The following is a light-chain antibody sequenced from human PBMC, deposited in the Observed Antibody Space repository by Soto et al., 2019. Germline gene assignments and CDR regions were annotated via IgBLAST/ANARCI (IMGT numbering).Light chain of an antibody. Sequence: EIVLTQSPGTLSLSPGERATLSCRASQSVSSSYLAWYQQQPVQAPRLLIYGASSRATGIPDRFSGSGSGTDFTLTISRLEPEDFAVYYCQQYGSSFGGGTKVEIK. CDR1: QSVSSSY. J-gene: IGKJ4*01. V-gene: IGKV3-20*01. CDR3: QQYGSS. CDR2: GAS.